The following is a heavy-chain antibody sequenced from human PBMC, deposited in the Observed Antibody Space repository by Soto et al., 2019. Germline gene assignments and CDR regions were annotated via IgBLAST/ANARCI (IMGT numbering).Heavy chain of an antibody. J-gene: IGHJ5*02. D-gene: IGHD5-18*01. CDR3: ARASSTRGYSYGYWFDP. Sequence: SETLSLTCTVSGGSISSGGYYWSWIRQHPGKGLEWIGYIYYGGSTYYNPSLKSRVTISVDTSKNQFSLKLSSVTAADTAVYYCARASSTRGYSYGYWFDPWGQGTLVTVSS. CDR1: GGSISSGGYY. V-gene: IGHV4-31*03. CDR2: IYYGGST.